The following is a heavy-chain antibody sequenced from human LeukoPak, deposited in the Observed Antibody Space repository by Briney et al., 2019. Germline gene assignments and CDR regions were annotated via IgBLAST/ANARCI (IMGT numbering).Heavy chain of an antibody. V-gene: IGHV4-4*02. J-gene: IGHJ4*02. D-gene: IGHD2-15*01. CDR2: IYHSGST. Sequence: SGTLSLTCAVSGGSISSSNWWSWVRQPPGKGLEWIGEIYHSGSTNYNPSLKSRVTISVDKSKNQFSLKLSSVTAADTAVYYCARDFCSGGSCYSDVDYWGQGTLVTVSS. CDR1: GGSISSSNW. CDR3: ARDFCSGGSCYSDVDY.